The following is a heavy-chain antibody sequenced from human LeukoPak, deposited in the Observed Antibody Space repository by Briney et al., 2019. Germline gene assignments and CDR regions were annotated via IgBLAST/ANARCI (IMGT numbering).Heavy chain of an antibody. CDR3: TKRRGYSFGFDYYYMDV. D-gene: IGHD5-18*01. CDR1: GGSLTSTSHY. CDR2: IYSSGNT. V-gene: IGHV4-39*01. Sequence: SETLSLTCTVSGGSLTSTSHYWDWVRQPPGQGLEWLGSIYSSGNTYYYPSLKSRVTVSFDTSKNQFSLSLTSVTAADTAVYYCTKRRGYSFGFDYYYMDVWGKGTTVTISS. J-gene: IGHJ6*03.